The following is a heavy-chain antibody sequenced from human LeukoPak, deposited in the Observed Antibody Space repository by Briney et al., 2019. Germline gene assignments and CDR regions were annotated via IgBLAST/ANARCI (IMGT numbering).Heavy chain of an antibody. Sequence: ASVKVSCKVSGYTLTELSMHWVRQAPGKGLEWVGGFDPEDGETIYAQKFQGRVTMTEDTSTDTAYMELSSLRSEDTAVYYCATVRVHYDFWSGPLGYFDYWGQGTLVTVSS. D-gene: IGHD3-3*01. CDR1: GYTLTELS. CDR3: ATVRVHYDFWSGPLGYFDY. V-gene: IGHV1-24*01. J-gene: IGHJ4*02. CDR2: FDPEDGET.